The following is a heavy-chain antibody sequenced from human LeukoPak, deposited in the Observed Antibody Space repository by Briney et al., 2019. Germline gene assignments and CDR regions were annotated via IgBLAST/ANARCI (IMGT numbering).Heavy chain of an antibody. CDR3: ASPEPHDYGDSRHDAFDI. J-gene: IGHJ3*02. CDR1: GFTFSSYE. D-gene: IGHD4-17*01. V-gene: IGHV3-48*03. CDR2: ISSSGSTI. Sequence: GGSLRLSCAASGFTFSSYEMNWVRQAPGKGLEWVSYISSSGSTIYYADSVKGRFTISRDNAKNSLYLQMNSLRAEDTAVYYCASPEPHDYGDSRHDAFDIWGQGTMVTVSS.